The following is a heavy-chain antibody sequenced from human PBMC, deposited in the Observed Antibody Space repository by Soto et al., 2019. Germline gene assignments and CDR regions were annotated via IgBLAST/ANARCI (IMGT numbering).Heavy chain of an antibody. J-gene: IGHJ4*02. CDR2: ISGSGGST. D-gene: IGHD2-21*02. CDR1: GFAFSSYA. Sequence: GGSLRLSCAASGFAFSSYAMSWVRQAPGKGLEWVSAISGSGGSTYYADSVKGRFTISRDNSKNTLYLQMNSLRAEDTAVYYCAKGLLAYCGGDCYPPVGFWGQGTLVTVSS. CDR3: AKGLLAYCGGDCYPPVGF. V-gene: IGHV3-23*01.